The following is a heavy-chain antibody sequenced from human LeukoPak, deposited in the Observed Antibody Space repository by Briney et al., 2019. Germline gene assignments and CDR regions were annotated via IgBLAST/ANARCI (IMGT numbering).Heavy chain of an antibody. D-gene: IGHD3-22*01. CDR3: ASHSSGHY. J-gene: IGHJ4*02. CDR2: IYSGSST. Sequence: QSGGSLRLSCAASGFTVSSNYMSWVRQAPGKGLEWVSVIYSGSSTYYADSVKGRFTISRDNSKNTLYLQMNSLRAEDTAVYYCASHSSGHYWGQGTLVTVSS. CDR1: GFTVSSNY. V-gene: IGHV3-53*01.